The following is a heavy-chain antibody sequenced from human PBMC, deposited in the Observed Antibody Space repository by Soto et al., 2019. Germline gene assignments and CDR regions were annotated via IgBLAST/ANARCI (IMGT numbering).Heavy chain of an antibody. CDR3: ARVKVTTRWEDLFDY. V-gene: IGHV3-21*01. J-gene: IGHJ4*02. CDR1: GLTFSSYS. CDR2: ISSSSSSI. Sequence: EVQLVESGGGLVKPGGSLRLSCAASGLTFSSYSMNWVRQAPGKGLEWVSSISSSSSSIYYADSVKGRFTISRDNAKNSPHLQNNSRRAEDTAVYYCARVKVTTRWEDLFDYWGQGTLVTVSS. D-gene: IGHD1-26*01.